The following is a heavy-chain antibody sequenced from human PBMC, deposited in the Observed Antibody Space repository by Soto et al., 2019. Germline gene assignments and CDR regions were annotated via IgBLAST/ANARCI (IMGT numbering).Heavy chain of an antibody. D-gene: IGHD3-10*01. Sequence: SETLSLTCTVSGGSISSYYWSWIRQPPGKGLEWIGYIYYSGSTNYNPSLKSRVTISVDTSKNQFSLKLSSVTAADTAVYYCARVRGSGSYFDYYYYYMDVWGKGTTVTVSS. CDR1: GGSISSYY. V-gene: IGHV4-59*01. J-gene: IGHJ6*03. CDR3: ARVRGSGSYFDYYYYYMDV. CDR2: IYYSGST.